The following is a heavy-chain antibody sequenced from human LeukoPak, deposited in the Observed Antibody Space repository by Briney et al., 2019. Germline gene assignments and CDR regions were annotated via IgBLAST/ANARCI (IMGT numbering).Heavy chain of an antibody. Sequence: GGSLRLSCAASGFTFSSYAMSWVRQAPGKGLEWVSAISGSGGSTYYADSVKGWFTISRDNSKNTLYLQMNSLRAEDTAVYYCAKDLLLTYYYDSSGLDYWGQGTLVTVSS. CDR1: GFTFSSYA. CDR2: ISGSGGST. D-gene: IGHD3-22*01. J-gene: IGHJ4*02. CDR3: AKDLLLTYYYDSSGLDY. V-gene: IGHV3-23*01.